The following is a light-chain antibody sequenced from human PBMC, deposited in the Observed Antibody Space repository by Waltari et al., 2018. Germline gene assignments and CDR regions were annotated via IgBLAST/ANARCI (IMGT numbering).Light chain of an antibody. CDR1: SSNIGSNY. J-gene: IGLJ3*02. Sequence: QSVLTQPPSASGTPGQRVTISCSGSSSNIGSNYVYWYQQLPGTAPKLLSERNNHRPSGVPDRFSGSKSGTSASLAISGLRSEDEADYYCAAWDDSLSGPGVFGGGTKLTVL. V-gene: IGLV1-47*01. CDR3: AAWDDSLSGPGV. CDR2: RNN.